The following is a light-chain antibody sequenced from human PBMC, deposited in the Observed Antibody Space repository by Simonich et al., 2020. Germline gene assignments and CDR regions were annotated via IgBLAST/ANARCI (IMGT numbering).Light chain of an antibody. CDR1: QGITNS. V-gene: IGKV1-NL1*01. J-gene: IGKJ1*01. Sequence: DIQMTQSPSSLSASVGDRVTITCRASQGITNSLAWYQQKPGKAPKLLLYATSRWESGVPSRFSGSGSWTDYTLTISSLQPEDFATYYCQQYYSYSRTFGQGTKVEIK. CDR3: QQYYSYSRT. CDR2: ATS.